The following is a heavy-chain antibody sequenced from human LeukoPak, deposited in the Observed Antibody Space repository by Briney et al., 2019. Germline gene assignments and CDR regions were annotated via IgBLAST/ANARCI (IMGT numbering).Heavy chain of an antibody. V-gene: IGHV3-30*03. CDR3: ARAGVQQQLVPVYFDY. J-gene: IGHJ4*02. CDR1: GFTFSNYG. Sequence: GGSLRLPCAASGFTFSNYGMHWVRQAPGKGLEWVAVISYDGSNKYYADSVKGRFTISRDNSKNTLYLQMNSLRAEDTAVYYCARAGVQQQLVPVYFDYWGQGTLVTASS. CDR2: ISYDGSNK. D-gene: IGHD6-13*01.